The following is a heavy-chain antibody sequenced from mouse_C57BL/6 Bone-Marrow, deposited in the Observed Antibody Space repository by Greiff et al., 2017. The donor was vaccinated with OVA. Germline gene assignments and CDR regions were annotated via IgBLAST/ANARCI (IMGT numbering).Heavy chain of an antibody. J-gene: IGHJ4*01. CDR2: IDPNSGGT. Sequence: QVQLQQPGAELVKPGASVKLSCKASGYTFTSYWMHWVKQRPGRGLEWVGRIDPNSGGTKYNEKFKSKATLTVDKPSSTAYLQLSSLTSEDSAVYYCAREARITTVVARAMDYWGQGTSVTVSS. V-gene: IGHV1-72*01. D-gene: IGHD1-1*01. CDR1: GYTFTSYW. CDR3: AREARITTVVARAMDY.